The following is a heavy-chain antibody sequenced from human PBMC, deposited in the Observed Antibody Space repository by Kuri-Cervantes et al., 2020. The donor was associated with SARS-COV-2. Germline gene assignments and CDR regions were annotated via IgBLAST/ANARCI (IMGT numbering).Heavy chain of an antibody. CDR3: ASCLANYYYYMDV. D-gene: IGHD3-3*02. CDR1: GGTFSSYA. Sequence: SVNVSCKASGGTFSSYAISWVRQAPGQGLEWMGGIIPIFGTANYAQKFQGRVTITADESTSTAYMELSSLRSEDTAVYYCASCLANYYYYMDVWGKGTTVTVSS. J-gene: IGHJ6*03. V-gene: IGHV1-69*13. CDR2: IIPIFGTA.